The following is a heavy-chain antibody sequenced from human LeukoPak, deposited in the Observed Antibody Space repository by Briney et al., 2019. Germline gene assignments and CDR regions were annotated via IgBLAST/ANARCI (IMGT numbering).Heavy chain of an antibody. Sequence: GASVKVSCKASGYTFTGYYMHWVRQAPGQGLEWMGWINPNSGGTNYAQKFQGRVTMTRDTSISTAYMELSRLRSDDTAVYYCARDLRSSSGWFDYYDYMGVWGKGTTVTISS. D-gene: IGHD6-19*01. J-gene: IGHJ6*03. CDR1: GYTFTGYY. CDR2: INPNSGGT. V-gene: IGHV1-2*02. CDR3: ARDLRSSSGWFDYYDYMGV.